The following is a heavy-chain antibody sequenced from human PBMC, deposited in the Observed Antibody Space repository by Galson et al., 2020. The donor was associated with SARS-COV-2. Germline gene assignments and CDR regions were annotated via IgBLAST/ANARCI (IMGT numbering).Heavy chain of an antibody. CDR3: ARDYDSSGYYFAY. CDR2: IYHSGST. D-gene: IGHD3-22*01. J-gene: IGHJ4*02. CDR1: GGSVSSYL. Sequence: SETLSLTCTVSGGSVSSYLWSWIRQPPGKGLEWIGYIYHSGSTNYNPSLKSRVTISVDTSKNQFSLKLSSVTAADTAVYYCARDYDSSGYYFAYWGQGTLVTVSP. V-gene: IGHV4-59*02.